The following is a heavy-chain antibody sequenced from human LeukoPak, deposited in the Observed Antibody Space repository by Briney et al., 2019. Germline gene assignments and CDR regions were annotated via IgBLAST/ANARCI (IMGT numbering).Heavy chain of an antibody. D-gene: IGHD6-19*01. CDR2: IYPGDSDT. V-gene: IGHV5-51*01. J-gene: IGHJ4*02. Sequence: GESLKISCKGSGYSFTSYWIGWVRQMPGKGLEWMGIIYPGDSDTRYSPSFQGQVTFSADKSISTAYLQWSSLKASDTAMYYCARVIPIAVAATEYYFDYWGQGTLVTVSS. CDR3: ARVIPIAVAATEYYFDY. CDR1: GYSFTSYW.